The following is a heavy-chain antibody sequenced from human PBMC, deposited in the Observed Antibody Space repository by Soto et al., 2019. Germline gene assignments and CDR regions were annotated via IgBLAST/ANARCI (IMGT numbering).Heavy chain of an antibody. D-gene: IGHD1-26*01. CDR2: ISGSGGST. Sequence: GGSLRLSCAASVFTFSSYDMHWVRQAPGKGLEWVSAISGSGGSTYYADSVKGRFTISRDNSKNTLYLQMNSLRAEDTAVYYCAKRRWELPPGYWGQGTLVTVSS. CDR1: VFTFSSYD. J-gene: IGHJ4*02. CDR3: AKRRWELPPGY. V-gene: IGHV3-23*01.